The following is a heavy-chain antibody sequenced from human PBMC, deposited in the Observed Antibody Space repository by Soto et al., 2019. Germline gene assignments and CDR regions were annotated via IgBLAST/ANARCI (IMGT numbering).Heavy chain of an antibody. D-gene: IGHD3-3*01. J-gene: IGHJ5*02. CDR1: GYSINSGYY. Sequence: SETLSLTCAVSGYSINSGYYWGWIRQPPGKGLEWNGSVFHSGTTYSNPTLKTRLTISVDTSKNEISLDLNAVTAADTAVYYCVRDFGDLQDFWSGPDQWGQGVSVT. CDR2: VFHSGTT. CDR3: VRDFGDLQDFWSGPDQ. V-gene: IGHV4-38-2*02.